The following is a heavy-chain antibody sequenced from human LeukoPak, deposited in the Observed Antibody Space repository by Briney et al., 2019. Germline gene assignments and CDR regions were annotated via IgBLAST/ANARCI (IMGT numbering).Heavy chain of an antibody. J-gene: IGHJ6*02. Sequence: GGSLRLSCAASGFTFSSYWMSWVRQAPGEGLEWVANIKQDGSEKYYVDSVKGRFTISRDNAKNSLYLQMNSLRAEDTAVYYCARIDIVVVPAAIRDYYYYGMDVWGQGTTVTVSS. CDR3: ARIDIVVVPAAIRDYYYYGMDV. D-gene: IGHD2-2*02. V-gene: IGHV3-7*01. CDR1: GFTFSSYW. CDR2: IKQDGSEK.